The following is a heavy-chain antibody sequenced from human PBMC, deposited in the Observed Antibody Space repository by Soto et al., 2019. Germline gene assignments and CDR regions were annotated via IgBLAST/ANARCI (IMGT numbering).Heavy chain of an antibody. CDR1: GGTFSSYA. D-gene: IGHD5-12*01. Sequence: SVKVSCKASGGTFSSYAISWVRQAPGQGLEWMGGIIPIFGTANYAQKFQGRVTITADESTSTAYMELSSLRSEDTAVYYCAKGIHRWLPSDYWGQGTLVTVSS. J-gene: IGHJ4*02. CDR2: IIPIFGTA. V-gene: IGHV1-69*13. CDR3: AKGIHRWLPSDY.